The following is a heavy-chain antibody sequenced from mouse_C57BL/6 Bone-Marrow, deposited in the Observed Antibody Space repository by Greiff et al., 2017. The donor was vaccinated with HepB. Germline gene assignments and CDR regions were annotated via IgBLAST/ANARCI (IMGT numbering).Heavy chain of an antibody. CDR2: IDPSDSYT. CDR1: GYTFTSYW. CDR3: AEGLRRGAWFAY. V-gene: IGHV1-50*01. J-gene: IGHJ3*01. D-gene: IGHD2-4*01. Sequence: QVQLQQPGAELVKPGASVKLSCKASGYTFTSYWMQWVKQRPGQGLEWIGEIDPSDSYTNYNQKFKGKATLTVDTSSSTAYMQLSSLTSEDSAVYYCAEGLRRGAWFAYWGQGTLVTVSA.